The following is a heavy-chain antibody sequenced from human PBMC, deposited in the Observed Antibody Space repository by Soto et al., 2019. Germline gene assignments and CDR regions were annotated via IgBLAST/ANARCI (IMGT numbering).Heavy chain of an antibody. CDR3: TSSTETLTGSSYYYGMDV. Sequence: ASVKVSCKASGYTLTSYYIHCVRQAPGQGLEWMGIINPSGGTTNYAQKFQGRVTMSRDTSTTTVNMEMSSLTSEDTAVYYCTSSTETLTGSSYYYGMDVWGQGTTVTVSS. CDR1: GYTLTSYY. D-gene: IGHD1-7*01. CDR2: INPSGGTT. J-gene: IGHJ6*02. V-gene: IGHV1-46*01.